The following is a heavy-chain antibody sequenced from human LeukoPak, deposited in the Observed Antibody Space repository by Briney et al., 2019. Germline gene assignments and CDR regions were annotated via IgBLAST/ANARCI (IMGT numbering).Heavy chain of an antibody. J-gene: IGHJ4*02. D-gene: IGHD4-17*01. CDR2: MNPNSGNT. Sequence: PSAKVSCKASVYTFTSYDINWVRQATGQGLEWMGWMNPNSGNTGYAQKFQGRVTITRNTSISTAYMELSSLRSEDTAVYYCARDGGDYTLFDYWGQGTLVTVSS. CDR1: VYTFTSYD. CDR3: ARDGGDYTLFDY. V-gene: IGHV1-8*03.